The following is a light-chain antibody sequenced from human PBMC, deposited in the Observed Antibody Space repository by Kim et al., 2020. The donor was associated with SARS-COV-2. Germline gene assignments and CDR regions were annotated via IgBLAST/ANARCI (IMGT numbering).Light chain of an antibody. J-gene: IGLJ1*01. Sequence: VPISCTGSSSNNGAGYDVHWYQQLPGTAPKLLIYGNSNRPSGVPDRFSGSKSGTSASLAITGLQAEDEADYYCQSYDSSLSGSYVFGTGTKVTVL. CDR2: GNS. V-gene: IGLV1-40*01. CDR3: QSYDSSLSGSYV. CDR1: SSNNGAGYD.